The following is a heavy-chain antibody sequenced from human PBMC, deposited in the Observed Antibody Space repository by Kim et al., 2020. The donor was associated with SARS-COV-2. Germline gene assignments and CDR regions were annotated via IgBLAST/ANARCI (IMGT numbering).Heavy chain of an antibody. CDR1: GFTFSSYA. CDR3: ARDLLPDYGGYSGY. D-gene: IGHD4-17*01. J-gene: IGHJ4*02. CDR2: ISYDGSNK. V-gene: IGHV3-30-3*01. Sequence: GGSLRLSCAASGFTFSSYAMHWVRQAPGKGLEWVAVISYDGSNKYYADSVKGRFTISRDNSKNTLYLQMNSLRAEDTAVYYCARDLLPDYGGYSGYWGQGALVSVS.